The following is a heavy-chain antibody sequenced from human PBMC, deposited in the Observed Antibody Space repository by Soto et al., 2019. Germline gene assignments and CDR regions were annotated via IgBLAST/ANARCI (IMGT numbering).Heavy chain of an antibody. D-gene: IGHD3-22*01. CDR1: GYSFINYA. Sequence: ASVKXSCKASGYSFINYACSWVRQAPGQGLEWMGWISTYNGNTNYAQKLQGRVTMTTDTSTSTAYMELRSLRSDDTAVYYCARDRTYYYYSSGSDQFDYWGQGTPVTVSS. V-gene: IGHV1-18*01. J-gene: IGHJ4*02. CDR3: ARDRTYYYYSSGSDQFDY. CDR2: ISTYNGNT.